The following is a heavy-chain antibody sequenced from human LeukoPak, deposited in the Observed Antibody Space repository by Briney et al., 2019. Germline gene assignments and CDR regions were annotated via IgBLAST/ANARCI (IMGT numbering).Heavy chain of an antibody. CDR3: ARDVPPHRWARYYYYMDV. Sequence: GGSLRLSCAAFGFTFSSYSMNWVRQAPGKGLEWVSYICSRSSTIYYADSVKGRFTISGDNAKNSLYLQMHHLRAEDTAVYYCARDVPPHRWARYYYYMDVWGKGTTVTVSS. V-gene: IGHV3-48*01. CDR2: ICSRSSTI. J-gene: IGHJ6*03. D-gene: IGHD4-23*01. CDR1: GFTFSSYS.